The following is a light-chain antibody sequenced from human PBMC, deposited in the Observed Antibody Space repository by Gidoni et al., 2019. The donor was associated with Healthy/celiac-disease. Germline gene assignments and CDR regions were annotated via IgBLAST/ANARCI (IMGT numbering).Light chain of an antibody. Sequence: EIVMTQSPATLSVSPGERATLSCRASQNVSSNLAWYQQKPGQAPRLLIYGASPRATCIPARFSGSGSWTEFTLTISSLQSEDFAVYYCQQYNNWPPYTFGQGTKLEIK. CDR1: QNVSSN. CDR2: GAS. CDR3: QQYNNWPPYT. V-gene: IGKV3-15*01. J-gene: IGKJ2*01.